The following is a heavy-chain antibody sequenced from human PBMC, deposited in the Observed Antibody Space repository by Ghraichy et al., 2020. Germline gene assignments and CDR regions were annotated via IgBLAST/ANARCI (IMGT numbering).Heavy chain of an antibody. V-gene: IGHV3-11*01. CDR3: ARESGYSFDY. CDR2: ISSNGNTK. D-gene: IGHD5-18*01. J-gene: IGHJ4*02. CDR1: GFTLSDYY. Sequence: GGSLRLSCAASGFTLSDYYMSWIRQAPGKGLEWISYISSNGNTKYYADSVKGRFTISRDNAKNSLYLQMNSLRDEDTAVYYCARESGYSFDYWGQGTLVTVSS.